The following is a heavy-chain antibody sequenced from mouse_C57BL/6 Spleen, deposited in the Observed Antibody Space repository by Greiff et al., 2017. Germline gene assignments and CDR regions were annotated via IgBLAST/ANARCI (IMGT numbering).Heavy chain of an antibody. V-gene: IGHV14-2*01. Sequence: EVMLVESGAELVKPGASVKLSCTASGFNIKDYYMHWVKQRTEQGLEWIGRIDPEDGETKYAPKFQGKATITADTSSNTAYLQLSSLTSEDTAVYYCVIYYDPSWFAYWGQGTLVTVSA. J-gene: IGHJ3*01. CDR3: VIYYDPSWFAY. CDR1: GFNIKDYY. CDR2: IDPEDGET. D-gene: IGHD2-4*01.